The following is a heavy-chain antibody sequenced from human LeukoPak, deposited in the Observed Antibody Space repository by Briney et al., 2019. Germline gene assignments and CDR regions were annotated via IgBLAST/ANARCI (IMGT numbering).Heavy chain of an antibody. D-gene: IGHD5-18*01. Sequence: TGGSLRLSCAASGFTFSSYDMHWVRQATGKGLEWVSAIGTAGDTYYPGSVKGRFTISRENAKNSLYLQMNSLRAGDTAVYYCARGRRGYSYEYYYYGMDVWGQGTTVTVSS. CDR1: GFTFSSYD. CDR3: ARGRRGYSYEYYYYGMDV. J-gene: IGHJ6*02. CDR2: IGTAGDT. V-gene: IGHV3-13*01.